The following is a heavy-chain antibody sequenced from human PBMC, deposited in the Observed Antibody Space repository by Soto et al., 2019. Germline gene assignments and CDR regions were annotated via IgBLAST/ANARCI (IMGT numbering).Heavy chain of an antibody. CDR2: IHPSGDT. CDR1: GYKFTTYF. D-gene: IGHD2-15*01. J-gene: IGHJ1*01. V-gene: IGHV1-46*01. CDR3: VRGYCTTSPCSGDFQF. Sequence: ASVKVSCKASGYKFTTYFIHWVRQAPGQGLEWMGMIHPSGDTGYAQKFRGRVTMTIDPSTTTAYMELRNLTSEDTAVYFSVRGYCTTSPCSGDFQFCGKGTMGTVSS.